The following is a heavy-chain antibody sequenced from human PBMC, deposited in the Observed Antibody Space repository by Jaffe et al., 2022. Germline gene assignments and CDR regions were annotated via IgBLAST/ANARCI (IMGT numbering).Heavy chain of an antibody. CDR1: GFTFDDYA. Sequence: EVQLVESGGVVVQPGGSLRLSCAASGFTFDDYAMHWVRQAPGKGLEWVSLISWDGGSTYYADSVKGRFTISRDNSKNSLYLQMNSLRAEDTALYYCAKDIRGRKLGYYYYMDVWGKGTTVTVSS. CDR3: AKDIRGRKLGYYYYMDV. CDR2: ISWDGGST. V-gene: IGHV3-43D*04. D-gene: IGHD1-7*01. J-gene: IGHJ6*03.